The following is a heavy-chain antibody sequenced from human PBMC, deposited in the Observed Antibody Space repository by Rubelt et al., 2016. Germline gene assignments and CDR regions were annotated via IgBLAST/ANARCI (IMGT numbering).Heavy chain of an antibody. Sequence: PGSVKGRFTISRENAKNSLYLQMNSLRAEDTAVYYCARGGVYSGGLGEVDYWGQGTLVTVSS. CDR3: ARGGVYSGGLGEVDY. V-gene: IGHV3-13*01. J-gene: IGHJ4*02. D-gene: IGHD2-15*01.